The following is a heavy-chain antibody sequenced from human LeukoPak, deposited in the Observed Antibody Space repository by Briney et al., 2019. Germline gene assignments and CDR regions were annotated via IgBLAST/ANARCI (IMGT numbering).Heavy chain of an antibody. V-gene: IGHV3-33*01. CDR2: IWYDGYNK. CDR3: ARVSLYGSGSYYTLAY. D-gene: IGHD3-10*01. Sequence: GGSLRLSCAVAGFNFSNNGMHWVRQAPGKGLEWVAGIWYDGYNKFYADSAKGRFTISRDNSKNTLYLQMSSLRAEDTALYYCARVSLYGSGSYYTLAYWGQGTLVTVSS. J-gene: IGHJ4*02. CDR1: GFNFSNNG.